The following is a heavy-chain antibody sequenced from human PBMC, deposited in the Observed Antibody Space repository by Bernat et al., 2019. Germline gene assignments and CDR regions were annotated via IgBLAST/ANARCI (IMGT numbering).Heavy chain of an antibody. CDR2: ISAYNGNT. D-gene: IGHD2-2*01. Sequence: QVQLVQSGAEVKKPGASLKVSCKASVYTFTSYGTSWVRQAPGQGLEWMGWISAYNGNTNYAQKLQGRVTMTTDTSTSTAYMELRSLRSDDTAVYYCARAFYCSSTSCYSYYGMDVWGQGTTVTVSS. CDR1: VYTFTSYG. J-gene: IGHJ6*02. V-gene: IGHV1-18*04. CDR3: ARAFYCSSTSCYSYYGMDV.